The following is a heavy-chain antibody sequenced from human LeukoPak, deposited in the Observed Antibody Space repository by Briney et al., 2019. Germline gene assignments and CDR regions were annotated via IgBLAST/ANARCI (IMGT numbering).Heavy chain of an antibody. CDR1: GFTFSSYA. J-gene: IGHJ4*02. D-gene: IGHD3-10*01. V-gene: IGHV3-23*01. CDR2: ISGSGGST. CDR3: ARFMVRGVIEDY. Sequence: GGSLRLSCAASGFTFSSYAMSWVRQAPGKGLEWVSAISGSGGSTYYADSVKGRFTISRDNSKNTLYLQMNSLRAEDTAIYYCARFMVRGVIEDYWGQGTLVTVSS.